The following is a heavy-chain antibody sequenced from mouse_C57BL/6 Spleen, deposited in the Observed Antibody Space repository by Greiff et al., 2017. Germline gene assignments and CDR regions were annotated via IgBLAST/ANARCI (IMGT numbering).Heavy chain of an antibody. V-gene: IGHV1-54*01. D-gene: IGHD1-1*01. Sequence: QVQLQQSGAELVRPGTSVKVSCKASGYAFTNYLIEWVKQRPGQGLEWIGVINPGSGGTNYNEKFKGKATLTADKSSSTAYMQLSSLTSEDSAVYVCARGRTTGYYFDYWGQGTTLTVSS. J-gene: IGHJ2*01. CDR3: ARGRTTGYYFDY. CDR1: GYAFTNYL. CDR2: INPGSGGT.